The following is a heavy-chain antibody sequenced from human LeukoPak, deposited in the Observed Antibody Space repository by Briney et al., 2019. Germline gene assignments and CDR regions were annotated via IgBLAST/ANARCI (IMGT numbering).Heavy chain of an antibody. V-gene: IGHV3-30*18. CDR3: ANAIENDGFDI. J-gene: IGHJ3*02. CDR1: GFTFSSYG. D-gene: IGHD5-24*01. Sequence: GGSLRLSCAASGFTFSSYGMHWVRQAPGKGLEWVSVISYDGGNKYFADSVKGRFTISRDNSKYTLYLQMNSLRAEDTAVYYCANAIENDGFDIWGQGTMVTVSS. CDR2: ISYDGGNK.